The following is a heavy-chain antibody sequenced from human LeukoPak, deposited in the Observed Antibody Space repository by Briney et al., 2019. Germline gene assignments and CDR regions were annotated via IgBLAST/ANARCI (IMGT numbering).Heavy chain of an antibody. CDR3: ARQPTVKRGAVASNFDY. V-gene: IGHV4-39*01. J-gene: IGHJ4*02. Sequence: SETLSLTCSVSGGLITTSIHYWAWIRQPPGKGLEWIASIYYNLITYYNASLASRATMSVGTSTNHFYLRLRSVSAADTSVYYCARQPTVKRGAVASNFDYWGRGTLVTVSS. D-gene: IGHD3-10*01. CDR1: GGLITTSIHY. CDR2: IYYNLIT.